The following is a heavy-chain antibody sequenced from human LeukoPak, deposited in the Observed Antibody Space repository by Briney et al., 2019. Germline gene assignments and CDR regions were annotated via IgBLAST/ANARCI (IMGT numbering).Heavy chain of an antibody. CDR1: GYSIMSTFY. D-gene: IGHD4-23*01. CDR3: ARVTDDEHGGNSGAIYFES. CDR2: VYHSGST. J-gene: IGHJ4*02. Sequence: SETLSLTCTVSGYSIMSTFYWGWIRQSPGKGLEWIGNVYHSGSTYSNPSLRSRVTISVDTSKNQFSLKLSSVTAADTAVYYCARVTDDEHGGNSGAIYFESWGQGTVVAVSS. V-gene: IGHV4-38-2*02.